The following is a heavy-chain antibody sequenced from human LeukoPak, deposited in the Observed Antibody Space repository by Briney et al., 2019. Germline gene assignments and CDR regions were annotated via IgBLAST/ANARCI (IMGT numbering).Heavy chain of an antibody. CDR2: IYPGDSDT. Sequence: GESLKISCKGSGYSFSGNWIGWVRQMPGKGLEWMGIIYPGDSDTRYSPSFQGQVTISVDKSSATAYLQWSSLKASDTAMYYCARHMGGHHQQPDYWGQGTLVTVSS. J-gene: IGHJ4*02. CDR3: ARHMGGHHQQPDY. D-gene: IGHD6-13*01. V-gene: IGHV5-51*01. CDR1: GYSFSGNW.